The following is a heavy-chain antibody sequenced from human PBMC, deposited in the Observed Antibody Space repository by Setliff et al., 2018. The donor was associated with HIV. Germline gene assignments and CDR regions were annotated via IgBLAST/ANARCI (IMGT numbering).Heavy chain of an antibody. V-gene: IGHV4-39*01. CDR2: IYYSGNT. Sequence: SETLSLTCSVSGGSISSTSYYWSWIRQPPGKGLEWIGSIYYSGNTYYNPSLKSRVTISVDTSKNQFSLKLHSVTAADTAVYFCATLRWLRSKHSDYWGQGTLVTVSS. D-gene: IGHD5-12*01. J-gene: IGHJ4*01. CDR3: ATLRWLRSKHSDY. CDR1: GGSISSTSYY.